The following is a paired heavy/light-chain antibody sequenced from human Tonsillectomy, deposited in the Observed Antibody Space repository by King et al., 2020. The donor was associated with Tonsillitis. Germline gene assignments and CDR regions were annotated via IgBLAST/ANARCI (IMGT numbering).Light chain of an antibody. V-gene: IGKV3-15*01. Sequence: EVVMTQSPATLSVSPGERATLSCRASESVSSNLAWYQQKPGQAPRLLIYGASTRATGIPARFSGSGSGTEFTLTISSLQSEDFAVYFCQQYEYWPPYTFGQGTKLEIK. J-gene: IGKJ2*01. CDR1: ESVSSN. CDR2: GAS. CDR3: QQYEYWPPYT.
Heavy chain of an antibody. CDR3: SRAPETGWYRRYFDY. Sequence: EVQVVESGGGLVQPGRSLRLSCTGSGFRFGDYGMSWFRQAPGKGMEWVGFIRSKGYGGTTEYAASVKGRFVISREDSKTIAYLQMNSLQAEDTAVYYCSRAPETGWYRRYFDYWGQGTLVSVSS. CDR2: IRSKGYGGTT. V-gene: IGHV3-49*03. D-gene: IGHD6-19*01. CDR1: GFRFGDYG. J-gene: IGHJ4*02.